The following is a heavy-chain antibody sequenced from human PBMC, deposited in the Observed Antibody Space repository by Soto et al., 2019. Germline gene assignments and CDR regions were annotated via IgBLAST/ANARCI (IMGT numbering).Heavy chain of an antibody. D-gene: IGHD2-2*01. CDR2: INAGNGNT. V-gene: IGHV1-3*01. CDR1: GYTFTGYA. CDR3: ASSAVIAGYHHYLLAV. Sequence: ASVKVSCKASGYTFTGYAMHWVRQAPGQRLEWMGWINAGNGNTKYSQKFQGRVTITRDTSASTAYMELSSLRSEDTAVYYCASSAVIAGYHHYLLAVWGQGTTVTVSS. J-gene: IGHJ6*02.